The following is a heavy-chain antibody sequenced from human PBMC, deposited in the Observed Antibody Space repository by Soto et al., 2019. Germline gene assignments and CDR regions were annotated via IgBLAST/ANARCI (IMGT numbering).Heavy chain of an antibody. CDR3: AGEVSSGGWYYYCFGMEA. D-gene: IGHD6-19*01. CDR2: IFSGGST. V-gene: IGHV3-53*02. CDR1: GLTVRSNY. Sequence: VQLVETGGGLIQPGGSLRLSCAASGLTVRSNYMSWVRQAPGKGLEWVSLIFSGGSTYYADSVKGRFTISRDNSKNMMYLQMNSLRAEDTAVYYCAGEVSSGGWYYYCFGMEAWGQGTTVTVSS. J-gene: IGHJ6*02.